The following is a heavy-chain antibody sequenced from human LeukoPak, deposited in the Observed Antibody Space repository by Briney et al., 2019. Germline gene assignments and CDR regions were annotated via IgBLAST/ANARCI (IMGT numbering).Heavy chain of an antibody. D-gene: IGHD3-10*01. Sequence: ASVKVSCKASGYTFTGYCIHWVRQAPGEGLEWMGWINPNSGGTNYAQKFQGRITMTRDTSLSTAYMELSRLRSAETAVYYCAKQISVGSYSIDYWGQGTLVTVSS. J-gene: IGHJ4*02. CDR3: AKQISVGSYSIDY. CDR2: INPNSGGT. V-gene: IGHV1-2*02. CDR1: GYTFTGYC.